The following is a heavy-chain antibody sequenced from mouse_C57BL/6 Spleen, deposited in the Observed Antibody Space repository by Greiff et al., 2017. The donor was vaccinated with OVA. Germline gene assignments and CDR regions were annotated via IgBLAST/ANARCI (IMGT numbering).Heavy chain of an antibody. J-gene: IGHJ4*01. Sequence: EVMLVESGEGLVKPGGSLKLSCAASGFTFSSYAMSWVRQTPEQRLEWVAYISSGGDYIYYADTVKGRFTISRDNARNTLYLQMSSLKSEDTAMYYCTRFYGNYKYAMDYWGQGTSVTVSS. CDR3: TRFYGNYKYAMDY. D-gene: IGHD2-1*01. V-gene: IGHV5-9-1*02. CDR1: GFTFSSYA. CDR2: ISSGGDYI.